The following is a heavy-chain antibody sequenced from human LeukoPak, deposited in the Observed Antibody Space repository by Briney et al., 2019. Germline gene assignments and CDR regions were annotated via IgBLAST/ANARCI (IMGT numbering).Heavy chain of an antibody. CDR2: ISSSGGTI. CDR1: GFTFSSYA. Sequence: GGSLRLSCAASGFTFSSYAMSWVRQAPGKGLEWVSYISSSGGTISYADSVKGRFTISRDNAKNSLYLQMNSLRAEDTAIYYCARSGQHLFDFWGQGTLVTVSS. D-gene: IGHD6-13*01. V-gene: IGHV3-48*03. CDR3: ARSGQHLFDF. J-gene: IGHJ4*02.